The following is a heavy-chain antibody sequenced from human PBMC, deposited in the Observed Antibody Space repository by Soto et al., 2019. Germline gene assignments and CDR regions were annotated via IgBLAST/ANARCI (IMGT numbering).Heavy chain of an antibody. CDR3: ARVPKLGYCSGGSCYSYYYYMDV. Sequence: GGSLRLSCAASGFTFSSYSMNWVRQAPGKGLEWVSYISSSSSTIYYADPVKGRFTISRDNAKNSLYLQMNSLRAEDTAVYYCARVPKLGYCSGGSCYSYYYYMDVWGKGTTVTVSS. CDR1: GFTFSSYS. D-gene: IGHD2-15*01. J-gene: IGHJ6*03. CDR2: ISSSSSTI. V-gene: IGHV3-48*01.